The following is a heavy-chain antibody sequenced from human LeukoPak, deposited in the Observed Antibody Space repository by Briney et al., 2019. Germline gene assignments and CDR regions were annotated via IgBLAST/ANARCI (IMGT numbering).Heavy chain of an antibody. J-gene: IGHJ4*02. V-gene: IGHV1-69*04. Sequence: EASVKVSCKASGGTFSSYAISWVRQAPGQGLEWMGRIIPILGIANYAQKFQGRVTITADKSTSTAYMELSSLRSEDTAVYYCARDQWELLSRFDYWGQGTLVTVSS. CDR1: GGTFSSYA. D-gene: IGHD1-26*01. CDR2: IIPILGIA. CDR3: ARDQWELLSRFDY.